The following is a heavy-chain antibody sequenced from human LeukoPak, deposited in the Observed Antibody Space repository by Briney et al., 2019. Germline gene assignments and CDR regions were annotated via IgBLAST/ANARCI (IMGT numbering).Heavy chain of an antibody. D-gene: IGHD3-22*01. J-gene: IGHJ3*02. Sequence: PGGSLRLSCAASGFTVSSNYMTWVRQAPGKGLDWVSVIYSGGTTYYADSVKGRFTISRDNSKNTLYLQMNSLRAEDTAVYYCARGGYYDSRVPQYAFDIWGQGTIVTVS. CDR2: IYSGGTT. V-gene: IGHV3-53*01. CDR3: ARGGYYDSRVPQYAFDI. CDR1: GFTVSSNY.